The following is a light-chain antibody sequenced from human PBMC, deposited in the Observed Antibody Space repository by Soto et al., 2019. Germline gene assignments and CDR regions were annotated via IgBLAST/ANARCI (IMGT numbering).Light chain of an antibody. J-gene: IGKJ5*01. CDR3: QQYGGSMT. CDR2: GAS. CDR1: QSVSSTY. Sequence: EIVLTXSPGTLSLXXXXXXTLSCRASQSVSSTYLAWYQQKPGQAPRLLIYGASNRATGIPDRFRGSGSGTDFTLTISRLEPEDFAVYYCQQYGGSMTFGQGTRLEIE. V-gene: IGKV3-20*01.